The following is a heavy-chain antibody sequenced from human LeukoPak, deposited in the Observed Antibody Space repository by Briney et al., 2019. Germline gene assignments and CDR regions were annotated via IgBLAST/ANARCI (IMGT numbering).Heavy chain of an antibody. CDR2: ISAYNGNT. CDR3: ATIDGSGSFIGRYYYYVMDV. Sequence: ASVKVSCKSSGYTFTSYGISWVRQAPGQGLEWMGWISAYNGNTNYAQNPQGRVTMTEETSTDTASMELSSLRSEDTAVYYCATIDGSGSFIGRYYYYVMDVWGQGTTVTVSS. D-gene: IGHD3-10*01. CDR1: GYTFTSYG. V-gene: IGHV1-18*01. J-gene: IGHJ6*02.